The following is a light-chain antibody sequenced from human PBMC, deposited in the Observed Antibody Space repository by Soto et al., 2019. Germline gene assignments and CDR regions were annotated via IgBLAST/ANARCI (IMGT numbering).Light chain of an antibody. V-gene: IGKV1-8*01. Sequence: AIRMTQSPSSLSASTGDRVTITCRASQGISSYLAWYQQKPGKAPKLLIYAASTWQSGVPSRLSGSGSGTDFTLTISCLQSEDFATYYCHQYYSYPLTFGPGTKVDIK. CDR2: AAS. J-gene: IGKJ3*01. CDR1: QGISSY. CDR3: HQYYSYPLT.